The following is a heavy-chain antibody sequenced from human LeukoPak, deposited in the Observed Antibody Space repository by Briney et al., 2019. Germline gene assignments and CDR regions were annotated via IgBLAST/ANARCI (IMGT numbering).Heavy chain of an antibody. CDR2: SRDKANRYTA. CDR3: ALPPDKYYGMDV. V-gene: IGHV3-72*01. Sequence: GGSLRLSCVASGFTFSTAWMSWLRQAPGKGLEWVGRSRDKANRYTAEYAASVRGRFTISRDASESSLYLQMNSLKSEDTAVYYCALPPDKYYGMDVWGQGTTVTVSS. CDR1: GFTFSTAW. D-gene: IGHD3-9*01. J-gene: IGHJ6*02.